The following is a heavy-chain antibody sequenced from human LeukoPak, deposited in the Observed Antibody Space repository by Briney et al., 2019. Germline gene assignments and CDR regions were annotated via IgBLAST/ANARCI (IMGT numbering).Heavy chain of an antibody. CDR3: VRDRRYCSGGSCATGWFDP. D-gene: IGHD2-15*01. CDR1: GFTFSSYG. V-gene: IGHV3-33*01. CDR2: IWYDGSNK. Sequence: PGGSLRLSCAASGFTFSSYGMHWVRQAPGKGLEWVAVIWYDGSNKYYADSVKGRFTISRDNSKNTLYLQMNSLRAEDTAVYYCVRDRRYCSGGSCATGWFDPWGQGTLVTVSS. J-gene: IGHJ5*02.